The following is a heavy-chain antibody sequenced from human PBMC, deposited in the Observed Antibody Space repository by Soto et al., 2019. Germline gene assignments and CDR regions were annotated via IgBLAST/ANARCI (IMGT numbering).Heavy chain of an antibody. Sequence: PVEALKTSCHCSSYSFTSYWFCWVRHLPGKGLECMGIIYPGDSDTRYSPSFQGQVTISADKSISTAYLQWSSLKASDTAMYYCARPHSGYDNDAFDIWGQGTMVTVSS. CDR1: SYSFTSYW. D-gene: IGHD5-12*01. J-gene: IGHJ3*02. CDR2: IYPGDSDT. V-gene: IGHV5-51*01. CDR3: ARPHSGYDNDAFDI.